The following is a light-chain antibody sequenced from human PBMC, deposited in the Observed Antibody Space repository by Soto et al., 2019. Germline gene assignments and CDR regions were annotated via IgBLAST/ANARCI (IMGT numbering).Light chain of an antibody. Sequence: VMTQSPLSLPVTLGQPAPISCRPSHSLVCSNVNTYVAWYQQKPGQAPRLLTYGASSRATGIPDRFSGRGFGTDFTLVISRLEPEDFAVYYCQQYGSSPFTFGQGTRLEI. CDR3: QQYGSSPFT. CDR1: HSLVCSNVNTY. CDR2: GAS. J-gene: IGKJ5*01. V-gene: IGKV3-20*01.